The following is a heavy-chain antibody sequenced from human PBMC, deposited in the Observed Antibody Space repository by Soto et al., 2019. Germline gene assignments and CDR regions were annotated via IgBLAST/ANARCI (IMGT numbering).Heavy chain of an antibody. CDR3: AGQGRPGYCTGGNCYPTFDI. V-gene: IGHV4-39*01. CDR1: GSSMSSSAYY. J-gene: IGHJ3*02. Sequence: QMHLQQSGPGLVKPSETLSLTCTVAGSSMSSSAYYWGWIRQPPGNGLEWIGSVYYTGITDYKSSLESRVSISADTSKNQFSLRLTSLSAADTAIYFCAGQGRPGYCTGGNCYPTFDIWGPGTMVTVSS. CDR2: VYYTGIT. D-gene: IGHD2-15*01.